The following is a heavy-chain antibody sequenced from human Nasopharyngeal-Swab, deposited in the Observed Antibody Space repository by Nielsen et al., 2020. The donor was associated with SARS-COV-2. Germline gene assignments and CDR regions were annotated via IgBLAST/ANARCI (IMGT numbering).Heavy chain of an antibody. V-gene: IGHV3-23*01. CDR1: GFTFSSYA. CDR2: ISGSGGST. Sequence: GESLKISCAASGFTFSSYAMSWVRQAPGKGLGWVSAISGSGGSTYYADSVKGRFTISRDNSKNTLYLQMNSLRAEDTAVYYCAKPISLGVGATTSDYWGQGTLVTVSS. J-gene: IGHJ4*02. D-gene: IGHD1-26*01. CDR3: AKPISLGVGATTSDY.